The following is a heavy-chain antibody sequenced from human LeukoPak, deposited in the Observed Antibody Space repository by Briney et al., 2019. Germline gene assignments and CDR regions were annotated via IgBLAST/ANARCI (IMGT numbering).Heavy chain of an antibody. V-gene: IGHV4-4*07. CDR3: TRDESSRDDSGGSHY. D-gene: IGHD2-15*01. CDR1: TASVTSHY. CDR2: VHFSGST. J-gene: IGHJ4*02. Sequence: PSETLSLTCAVSTASVTSHYWAWIRQPAGKGLEWVGRVHFSGSTNYNPSLRSRVAISLDRSKNELSLTLKSVSAADTAVYYCTRDESSRDDSGGSHYWGRGVLVTVSS.